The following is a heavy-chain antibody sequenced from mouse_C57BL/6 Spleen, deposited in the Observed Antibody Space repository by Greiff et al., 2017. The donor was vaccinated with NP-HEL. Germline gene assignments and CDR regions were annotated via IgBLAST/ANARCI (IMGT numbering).Heavy chain of an antibody. D-gene: IGHD1-1*01. J-gene: IGHJ4*01. V-gene: IGHV1-64*01. CDR1: GYTFTSYW. CDR2: IHPNSGSN. Sequence: QVQLQQPGAGLVKPGASVKLSCKASGYTFTSYWMHWVKQRPGQGLEWIGMIHPNSGSNNYNETFKSKATLTVDKSSSTAYKQLSSLTTEDSSVYCCARYYGSRGNAMDDWGQGTSVTVSS. CDR3: ARYYGSRGNAMDD.